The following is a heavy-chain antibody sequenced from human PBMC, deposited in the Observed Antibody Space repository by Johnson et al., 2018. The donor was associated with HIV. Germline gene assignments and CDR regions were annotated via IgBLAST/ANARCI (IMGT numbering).Heavy chain of an antibody. D-gene: IGHD6-6*01. CDR2: ISYDGSNK. Sequence: QVQLVESGGGLVQPGRSLRLSCAASGFTFSIYAMHWVRQAPGKGLEWVAVISYDGSNKYYADSVKGRFTISRDNSKNTVYLQMNSLRAEDTAVYYCAKDSVREYSSSSYAFDIWGQGAMVTVSS. V-gene: IGHV3-30*04. J-gene: IGHJ3*02. CDR3: AKDSVREYSSSSYAFDI. CDR1: GFTFSIYA.